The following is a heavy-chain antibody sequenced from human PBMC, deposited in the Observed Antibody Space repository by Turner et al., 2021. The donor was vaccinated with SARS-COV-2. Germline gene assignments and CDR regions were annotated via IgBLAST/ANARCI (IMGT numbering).Heavy chain of an antibody. CDR3: ARPNTYYYGSGDSHGKSHNWFDP. Sequence: QLQLQESGPGLVKPSETLSLTCTVSGGSIRSSSYYWGWIRQLPGEGLEWIGSIYYSGSTYYNPSLKSRVTISVDTSKNQFSLKLSSVTAADTAVYYCARPNTYYYGSGDSHGKSHNWFDPWGQGTLVTVSS. CDR2: IYYSGST. CDR1: GGSIRSSSYY. V-gene: IGHV4-39*01. D-gene: IGHD3-10*01. J-gene: IGHJ5*02.